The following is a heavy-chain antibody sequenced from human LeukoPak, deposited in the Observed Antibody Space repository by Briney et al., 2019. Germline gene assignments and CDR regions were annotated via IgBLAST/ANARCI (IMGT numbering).Heavy chain of an antibody. D-gene: IGHD4-17*01. V-gene: IGHV3-7*01. J-gene: IGHJ4*02. CDR2: IKQDGSEK. Sequence: GGSLRLSCAASGFTFISYWMSWVRQAPGKGLEWVANIKQDGSEKYYVDSVKGRFTISRDNAKNSLYLQMNSLRAEDTAVYYCARTDYGDYNYYFDYWGQGTLVTVSS. CDR1: GFTFISYW. CDR3: ARTDYGDYNYYFDY.